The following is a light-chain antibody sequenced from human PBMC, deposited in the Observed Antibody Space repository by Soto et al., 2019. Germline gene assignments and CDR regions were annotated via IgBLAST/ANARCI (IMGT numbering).Light chain of an antibody. CDR1: GSDVGSYNL. Sequence: QSARTQPASVSGSPGQSITISCTGTGSDVGSYNLVSWYQQHPGKAPKLMIYEGSKRPSGVSNRFSGSKSGNTASLTISGLQAEDEADYYCCSYAGSSTFFYVFGTGTKVTVL. J-gene: IGLJ1*01. CDR2: EGS. CDR3: CSYAGSSTFFYV. V-gene: IGLV2-23*03.